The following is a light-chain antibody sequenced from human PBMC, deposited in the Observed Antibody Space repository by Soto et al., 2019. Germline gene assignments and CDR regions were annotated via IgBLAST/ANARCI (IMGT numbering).Light chain of an antibody. J-gene: IGKJ2*01. CDR1: QSVSSNY. CDR2: GAS. V-gene: IGKV3-20*01. Sequence: EIVLTQSPGTLSLSPGERATLSCRASQSVSSNYLAWYQQRPGQAPRLLIFGASNRATGIPDRFSGSGSGTDFTLTISRLEPEDFAVYCCQLYGTSPPRYTFGQGTRLEIK. CDR3: QLYGTSPPRYT.